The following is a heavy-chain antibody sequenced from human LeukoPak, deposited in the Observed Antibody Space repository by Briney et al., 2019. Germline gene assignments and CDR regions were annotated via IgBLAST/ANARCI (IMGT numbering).Heavy chain of an antibody. CDR3: AREGGSGSYYNGSPNWFDP. J-gene: IGHJ5*02. V-gene: IGHV4-39*07. Sequence: SETLSLTCTVSGGSISSSSYYWGWIRQPPGKGLEWIGSIYYSGSTYYNPSLKSRVTISVDTSKNQFSLKLSSVTAADTAVYYCAREGGSGSYYNGSPNWFDPWGQGTLVTVSS. CDR2: IYYSGST. CDR1: GGSISSSSYY. D-gene: IGHD3-10*01.